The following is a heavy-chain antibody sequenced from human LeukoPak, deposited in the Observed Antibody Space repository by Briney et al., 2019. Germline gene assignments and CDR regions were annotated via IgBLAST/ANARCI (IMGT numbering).Heavy chain of an antibody. D-gene: IGHD2-21*02. J-gene: IGHJ6*03. CDR3: ARVSAGSIVVVTAQYYYYYMDV. CDR2: IYTSGST. CDR1: GGSISSYY. V-gene: IGHV4-4*07. Sequence: PSETLSLTCTVSGGSISSYYWSWIRQPAGKGLEWIGRIYTSGSTNYNPSLKSRVTMSVDTSKNQFSLRLSSVTAADTAVYYCARVSAGSIVVVTAQYYYYYMDVWGKGTTVTVSS.